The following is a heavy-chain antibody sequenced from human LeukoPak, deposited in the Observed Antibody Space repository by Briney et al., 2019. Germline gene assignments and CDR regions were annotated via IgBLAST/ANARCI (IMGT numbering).Heavy chain of an antibody. CDR1: GGSFSGYY. J-gene: IGHJ6*03. CDR3: ARLNYDSSGYFYYYYYMDV. CDR2: INHSGST. D-gene: IGHD3-22*01. Sequence: PSETLSFTCAVYGGSFSGYYWSWIRQPPGKGLEWIGEINHSGSTNYNPSLKSRVTISVDTSKNQFSLKLSSVTAADTAVYYCARLNYDSSGYFYYYYYMDVWGKGTTVTISS. V-gene: IGHV4-34*01.